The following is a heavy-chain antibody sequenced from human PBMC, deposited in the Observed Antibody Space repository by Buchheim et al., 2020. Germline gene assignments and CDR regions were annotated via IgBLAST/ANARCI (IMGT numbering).Heavy chain of an antibody. D-gene: IGHD6-6*01. CDR3: ASSRLRRARQGCMYYYYGMDV. CDR2: MNPNSGNP. V-gene: IGHV1-8*01. Sequence: QVQLVQSGAEVKKPGASVKVSCKASGYTFTSYDINWVRQATGQGLDWMGWMNPNSGNPGYAQKFQGRVTMTRNTSLSTAYMGLGSLRSEDTAVYYCASSRLRRARQGCMYYYYGMDVWGQGTT. J-gene: IGHJ6*01. CDR1: GYTFTSYD.